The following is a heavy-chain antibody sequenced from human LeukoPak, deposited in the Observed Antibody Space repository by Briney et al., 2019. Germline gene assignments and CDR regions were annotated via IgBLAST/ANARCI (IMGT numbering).Heavy chain of an antibody. Sequence: GSLRLSCVASGFTFSNAWMSWVRQPPGKGLEWIGFIYSSGSTNYNPSLRSRLTISVDTSKNHFSLKLSSVTAADTAVYYCARHFKHVRSGTQHWFDPWGQGTLVTVSS. CDR3: ARHFKHVRSGTQHWFDP. J-gene: IGHJ5*02. V-gene: IGHV4-4*09. D-gene: IGHD1-14*01. CDR1: GFTFSNAW. CDR2: IYSSGST.